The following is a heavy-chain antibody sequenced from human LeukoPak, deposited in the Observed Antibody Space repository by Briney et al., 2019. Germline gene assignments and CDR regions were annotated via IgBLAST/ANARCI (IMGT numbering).Heavy chain of an antibody. D-gene: IGHD6-19*01. CDR3: ARTRPYSSGWPYFDY. CDR2: INAGNGNT. V-gene: IGHV1-3*01. Sequence: ASVKVSCKASGYTFSSYAIHWVRQAPGQGLEWMGWINAGNGNTKYSQKFQGRVTITRDTSASTAYMELSSLRSEDTAVYYCARTRPYSSGWPYFDYWGQGTLVTVSS. J-gene: IGHJ4*02. CDR1: GYTFSSYA.